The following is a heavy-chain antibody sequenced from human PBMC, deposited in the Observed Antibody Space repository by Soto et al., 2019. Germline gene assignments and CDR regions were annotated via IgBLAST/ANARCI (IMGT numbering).Heavy chain of an antibody. J-gene: IGHJ4*02. CDR3: AKRGGVVGGSEHPFFEY. V-gene: IGHV3-30*18. CDR1: GFIFSNYG. CDR2: ISFDGKNR. Sequence: QVQLVESGGGVVQPGKSLRLSCAASGFIFSNYGMHWVRQAPGKGLEWVALISFDGKNRNYADSVKGRFTIYRDNPKNTLYLEMNGLRPEDPAFYYCAKRGGVVGGSEHPFFEYWGQGTLVTVSS. D-gene: IGHD2-15*01.